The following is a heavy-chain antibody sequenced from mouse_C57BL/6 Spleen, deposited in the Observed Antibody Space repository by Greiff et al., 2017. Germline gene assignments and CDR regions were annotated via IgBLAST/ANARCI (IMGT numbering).Heavy chain of an antibody. CDR2: ISGGGGNT. Sequence: EVQRVESGGGLVKPGGSLKLSCAASGFTFSSYTMSWVRQTPEKRLEWVATISGGGGNTYYPDSVKGRFTISRDNAKNTLYLQMSSLRSEDTALYYCARHSHYGSLYFDYWGQGTTLTVSS. CDR1: GFTFSSYT. J-gene: IGHJ2*01. CDR3: ARHSHYGSLYFDY. V-gene: IGHV5-9*01. D-gene: IGHD1-1*01.